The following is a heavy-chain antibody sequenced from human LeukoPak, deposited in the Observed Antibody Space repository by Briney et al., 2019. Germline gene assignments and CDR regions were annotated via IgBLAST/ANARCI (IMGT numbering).Heavy chain of an antibody. CDR3: AKIGSRRSLDY. D-gene: IGHD3-10*01. CDR1: GFTFNYFW. CDR2: IWYDGSNK. Sequence: GGSLRLSCAASGFTFNYFWMHWVRQAPGKGLEWVAVIWYDGSNKYYADSVKGRFTISRDNSKNTLYLQMNSLRAEDTAVYYCAKIGSRRSLDYWGQGTLVTVSS. J-gene: IGHJ4*02. V-gene: IGHV3-33*06.